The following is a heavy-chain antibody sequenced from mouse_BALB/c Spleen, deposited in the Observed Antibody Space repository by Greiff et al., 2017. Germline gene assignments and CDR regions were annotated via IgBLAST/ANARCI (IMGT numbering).Heavy chain of an antibody. Sequence: DVMLVESGGGLVKPGGSLKLSCAASGFTFSSYAMSWVRQTPEKRLEWVASISSGGSTYYPDSVKGRFTISRDNARNILYLKMSSLRSEDTAMYYCASYYRYDAFAYWGQGTLVTVSA. J-gene: IGHJ3*01. V-gene: IGHV5-6-5*01. CDR2: ISSGGST. CDR3: ASYYRYDAFAY. CDR1: GFTFSSYA. D-gene: IGHD2-14*01.